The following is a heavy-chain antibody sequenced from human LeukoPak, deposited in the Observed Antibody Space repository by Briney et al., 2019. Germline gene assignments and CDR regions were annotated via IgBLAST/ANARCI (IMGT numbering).Heavy chain of an antibody. V-gene: IGHV3-23*01. D-gene: IGHD1-26*01. CDR3: AKGSARYYYYYMDV. CDR2: ISTSGTP. Sequence: PGGSLRLSCAGAGFTFSKFAMSWVRQAPGKGLEWVSLISTSGTPHYADSVKGRFPISRDNSKNKLYLQMNSLRAEDTAAYYCAKGSARYYYYYMDVWGKGTTVTISS. J-gene: IGHJ6*03. CDR1: GFTFSKFA.